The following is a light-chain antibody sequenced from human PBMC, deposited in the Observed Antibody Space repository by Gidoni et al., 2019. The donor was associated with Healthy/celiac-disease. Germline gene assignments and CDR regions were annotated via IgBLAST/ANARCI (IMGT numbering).Light chain of an antibody. J-gene: IGLJ3*02. V-gene: IGLV2-23*01. Sequence: QSALTQPASVSGSPGQSITISCTGTSSDVRSYNLFSWYQQHPGKAPKLMIYEGSKRPSGVSNRFSGSKSGNTASLTISGLQAEDEADYYCCSYAGSSMWVFGGGTKLTVL. CDR3: CSYAGSSMWV. CDR2: EGS. CDR1: SSDVRSYNL.